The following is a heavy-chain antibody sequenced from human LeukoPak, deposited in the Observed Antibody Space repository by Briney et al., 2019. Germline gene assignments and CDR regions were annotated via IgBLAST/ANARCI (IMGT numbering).Heavy chain of an antibody. V-gene: IGHV4-39*01. D-gene: IGHD3-10*01. J-gene: IGHJ4*02. CDR1: GGSISSSSYF. CDR2: IYYSGST. Sequence: SETLSLTCTVSGGSISSSSYFWGWIRQHPGKGLEWIGSIYYSGSTYYNPSLKNRVTISVDTSKNQFSLKLSSVTAADTAVYYCARLVRFTMVRGAHFDYWGQGTLVTASS. CDR3: ARLVRFTMVRGAHFDY.